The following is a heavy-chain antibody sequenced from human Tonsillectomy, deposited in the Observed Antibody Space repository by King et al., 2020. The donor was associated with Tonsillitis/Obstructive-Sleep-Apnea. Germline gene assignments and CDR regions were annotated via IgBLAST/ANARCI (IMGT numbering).Heavy chain of an antibody. D-gene: IGHD1-1*01. J-gene: IGHJ6*03. CDR3: AGVGGDWNLPYYYYYMDV. V-gene: IGHV4-34*01. Sequence: QVQLQQWGAGLLKPSETLSLTCAVYGESFSGYYWSWIHQPPGKGLEWVGEINHSGSTNYNPSLKSRVTISLDTSKNQVSLKLSSVTAADTAVYYCAGVGGDWNLPYYYYYMDVWGKGTTVTVSS. CDR2: INHSGST. CDR1: GESFSGYY.